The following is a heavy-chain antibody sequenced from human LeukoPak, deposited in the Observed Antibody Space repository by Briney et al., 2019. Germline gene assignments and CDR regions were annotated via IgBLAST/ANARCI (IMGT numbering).Heavy chain of an antibody. Sequence: ASVKVSCKASGYTFTGYYMHWVRQAPGQGLEWMGWINPNSGGTNYAQKFQGRVTMTRDTSISTAYTELSSLRSEDTAVYYCASSDRQPRGYSSSNWFDPWGQGTLVTVSS. J-gene: IGHJ5*02. CDR2: INPNSGGT. CDR1: GYTFTGYY. D-gene: IGHD6-13*01. CDR3: ASSDRQPRGYSSSNWFDP. V-gene: IGHV1-2*02.